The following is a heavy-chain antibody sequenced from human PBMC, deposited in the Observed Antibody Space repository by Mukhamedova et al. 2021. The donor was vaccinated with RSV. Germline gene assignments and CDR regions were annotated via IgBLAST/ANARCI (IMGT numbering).Heavy chain of an antibody. D-gene: IGHD6-13*01. Sequence: AEYMGGRFTIARDNSKNTLYLQMSSLRAEDTAVYYCVKGDSSSWYKDNWFDPWGQGTVGTVSS. J-gene: IGHJ5*02. CDR3: VKGDSSSWYKDNWFDP. V-gene: IGHV3-64D*06.